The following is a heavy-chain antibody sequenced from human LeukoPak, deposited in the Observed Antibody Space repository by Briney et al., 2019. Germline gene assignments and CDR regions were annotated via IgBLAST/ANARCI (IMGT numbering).Heavy chain of an antibody. CDR1: GGSISSYY. CDR2: IYYSGST. J-gene: IGHJ4*02. V-gene: IGHV4-59*01. D-gene: IGHD2-2*01. Sequence: SETLSLTCTVSGGSISSYYWSWIRQPPGKGLEWIGYIYYSGSTNYNPSLKSQVTISVDTSKNQFSLKLSSVTAADTAVYYCARGDVVVPAAIYYWGQGTLVTVSS. CDR3: ARGDVVVPAAIYY.